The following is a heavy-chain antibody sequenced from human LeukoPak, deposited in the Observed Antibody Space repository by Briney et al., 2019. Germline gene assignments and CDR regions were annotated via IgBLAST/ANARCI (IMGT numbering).Heavy chain of an antibody. CDR1: GDSVSNDRYY. CDR2: IRYSGHT. V-gene: IGHV4-61*01. D-gene: IGHD1-1*01. CDR3: ARYNWNTWFDP. J-gene: IGHJ5*02. Sequence: SETLSLTCTVSGDSVSNDRYYWTWIRQSPGKGLEWIAYIRYSGHTNYNPSLDTRVTISLDASKNQLSLRLYSVTAADTALYYCARYNWNTWFDPWGQGALVTVSS.